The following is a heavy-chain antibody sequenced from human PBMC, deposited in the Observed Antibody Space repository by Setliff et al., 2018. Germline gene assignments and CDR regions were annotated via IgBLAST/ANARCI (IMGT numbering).Heavy chain of an antibody. CDR1: GGSFSGYH. J-gene: IGHJ6*03. CDR2: IYASGST. D-gene: IGHD1-26*01. V-gene: IGHV4-4*08. Sequence: SETLSLTCAVYGGSFSGYHWSWIRQPPGKGLEWIGYIYASGSTNYNPSLKSRVTLSVDTSKNQFSLKVSSVTAADTAVYYCARAPPNRYSGSYEYFYMDVWGKGTTVTAP. CDR3: ARAPPNRYSGSYEYFYMDV.